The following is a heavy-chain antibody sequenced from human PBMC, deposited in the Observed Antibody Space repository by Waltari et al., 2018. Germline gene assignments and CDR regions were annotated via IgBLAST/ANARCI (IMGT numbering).Heavy chain of an antibody. J-gene: IGHJ4*02. D-gene: IGHD3-10*01. Sequence: EVQLVESGRGLVQPGGSLRLSCAVSGFTFSSSWMHWVRQAPGKGLVWVSRIRADGDYTSYADSVKGRFTISRDKAKSTLYLQMNSLTAEDTAIYYCSTYTDVTFGDHWGQGALVTVSS. CDR3: STYTDVTFGDH. V-gene: IGHV3-74*01. CDR2: IRADGDYT. CDR1: GFTFSSSW.